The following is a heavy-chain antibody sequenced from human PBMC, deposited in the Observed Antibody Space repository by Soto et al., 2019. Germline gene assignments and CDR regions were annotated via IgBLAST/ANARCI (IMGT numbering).Heavy chain of an antibody. V-gene: IGHV3-30*02. CDR2: MSYDGSDT. D-gene: IGHD3-10*02. CDR3: TIVRVADSALDH. Sequence: QSGGSLRLSCAASGFTFSNNGMHWVRQTPGKGLEWVAFMSYDGSDTFYADSVKGRFTISRDNSKNTLFLHMSNLRAEDTAMYYCTIVRVADSALDHWGQGTLVTVSS. CDR1: GFTFSNNG. J-gene: IGHJ4*02.